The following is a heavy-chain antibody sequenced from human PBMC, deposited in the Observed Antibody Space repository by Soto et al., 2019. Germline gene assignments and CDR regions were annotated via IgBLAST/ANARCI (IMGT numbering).Heavy chain of an antibody. CDR3: ARAPYDYIWGSYRSSWYFDL. CDR1: GFSVSSNY. V-gene: IGHV3-66*01. D-gene: IGHD3-16*02. Sequence: EVQLVESGGGLVQPGGSLRLSCAASGFSVSSNYMSWVRQAPGKGLEWVSVIYSGGSTYYADSVKGRFTISRDNSKNTLYLQMNSLRAEDTAVHYCARAPYDYIWGSYRSSWYFDLWGRGTLVTVSS. CDR2: IYSGGST. J-gene: IGHJ2*01.